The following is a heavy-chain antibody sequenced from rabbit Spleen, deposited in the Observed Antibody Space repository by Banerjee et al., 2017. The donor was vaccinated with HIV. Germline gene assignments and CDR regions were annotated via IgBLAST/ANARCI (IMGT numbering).Heavy chain of an antibody. CDR3: ARDAAGREDFNL. Sequence: QEQLVESGGDLVQPGASLTLTCTASGFDFSAYTFMCWVRQAPGKGLEWIACIDTGGRDFSYYATWAKGRFTISKTSSTTVTLQMTSLTVADTATYFCARDAAGREDFNLWGQGTLVTVS. V-gene: IGHV1S45*01. CDR1: GFDFSAYTF. J-gene: IGHJ4*01. D-gene: IGHD4-2*01. CDR2: IDTGGRDFS.